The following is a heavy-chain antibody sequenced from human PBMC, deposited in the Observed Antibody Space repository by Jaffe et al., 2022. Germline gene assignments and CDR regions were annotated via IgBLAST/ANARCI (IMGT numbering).Heavy chain of an antibody. J-gene: IGHJ4*02. Sequence: QLQLQESGPGLVKPSETLSLTCTVSGGSISSSSYYWGWIRQPPGKGLEWIGSIYYSGSTYYNPSLKSRVTISVDTSKNQFSLKLSSVTAADTAVYYCAVGKGLRFLEWLSPVPQYYFDYWGQGTLVTVSS. CDR2: IYYSGST. D-gene: IGHD3-3*01. V-gene: IGHV4-39*01. CDR1: GGSISSSSYY. CDR3: AVGKGLRFLEWLSPVPQYYFDY.